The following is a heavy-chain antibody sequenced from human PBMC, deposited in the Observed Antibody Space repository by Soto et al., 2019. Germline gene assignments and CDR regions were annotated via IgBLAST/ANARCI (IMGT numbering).Heavy chain of an antibody. CDR1: GYSFSDYY. J-gene: IGHJ4*02. CDR3: ARGHYSSGWPIDH. CDR2: VFHSATT. D-gene: IGHD6-19*01. V-gene: IGHV4-59*01. Sequence: PSETLSLPCTVSGYSFSDYYWNWIRQVPGKGLEWIGFVFHSATTSYNPSLKTRVAISDDTSKNQFSLRLTSVTAADTAIYYCARGHYSSGWPIDHWGQGILVTVSS.